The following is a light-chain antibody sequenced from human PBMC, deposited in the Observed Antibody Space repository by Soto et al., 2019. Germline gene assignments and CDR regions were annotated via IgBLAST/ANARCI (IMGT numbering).Light chain of an antibody. CDR1: SSDVGGYNY. J-gene: IGLJ1*01. CDR2: EVS. V-gene: IGLV2-14*01. Sequence: QSALTQPASVSGSPGQSITISCTGTSSDVGGYNYVSWYQQHPGKAPKLMIYEVSNRPSGVSHRFSGSKSGNTPSLTISGLQAEDEADYYCCSHTSSSPYVFGTGTKVTVL. CDR3: CSHTSSSPYV.